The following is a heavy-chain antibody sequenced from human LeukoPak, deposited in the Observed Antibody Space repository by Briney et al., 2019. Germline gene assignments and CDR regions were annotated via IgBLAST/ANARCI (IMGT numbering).Heavy chain of an antibody. CDR3: ALYSSSWYVYYYGMDV. CDR1: GFTFSNYA. J-gene: IGHJ6*02. V-gene: IGHV3-23*01. Sequence: GGSLRLSCAASGFTFSNYAMTWVRQAPGKGLEWVSSITGTGYTTYYADSVKGRFTISRDNAKNSLYLQMNSLRDEDTAVYYCALYSSSWYVYYYGMDVWGQGTTVTVSS. CDR2: ITGTGYTT. D-gene: IGHD6-13*01.